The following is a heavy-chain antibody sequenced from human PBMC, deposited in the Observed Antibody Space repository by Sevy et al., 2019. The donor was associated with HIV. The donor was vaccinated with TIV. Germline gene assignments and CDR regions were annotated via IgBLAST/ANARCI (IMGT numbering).Heavy chain of an antibody. D-gene: IGHD3-16*02. J-gene: IGHJ4*01. CDR3: ARASHMITCGGVIVVDGIDY. CDR2: ISNDGSNK. V-gene: IGHV3-30-3*01. Sequence: GGSLRLSCAASGFTFSKIAIHWVRQAPGKGLEWVSVISNDGSNKDYADSVKGRFTISRDNSKNMLYLQLNSLRVEDTAVYYCARASHMITCGGVIVVDGIDYWGQGTLVTVSS. CDR1: GFTFSKIA.